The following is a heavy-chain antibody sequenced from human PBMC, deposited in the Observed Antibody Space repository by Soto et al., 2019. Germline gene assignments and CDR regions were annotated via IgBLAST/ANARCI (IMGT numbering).Heavy chain of an antibody. D-gene: IGHD2-2*01. J-gene: IGHJ5*02. CDR2: IIPIFGTA. CDR3: ARELIGYCISTSCRNWFDP. Sequence: QVQLVQSGAEVKKPGSSVKVSCKASGGTFSSYAISWVRQAPGQGLEWMGGIIPIFGTANYAQKFQGRVTITADESTSTAYMELSSLRSEETAVYYCARELIGYCISTSCRNWFDPWGQGTLVTVSS. CDR1: GGTFSSYA. V-gene: IGHV1-69*12.